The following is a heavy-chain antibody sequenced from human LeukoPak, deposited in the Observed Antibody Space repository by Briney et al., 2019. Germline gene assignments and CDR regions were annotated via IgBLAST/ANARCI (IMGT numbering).Heavy chain of an antibody. V-gene: IGHV4-31*03. CDR3: ARIRTPAHTYYYGSGSYHFDY. Sequence: PSETLSLTCTVSGGSISSGGYYWSWIRQHPGKGLEWIGYIYYSGSTHYNPSLKSRVTISVDTSKNQFSLKLSSVTAADTAVYYCARIRTPAHTYYYGSGSYHFDYWGQGTLVTVSS. J-gene: IGHJ4*02. CDR2: IYYSGST. D-gene: IGHD3-10*01. CDR1: GGSISSGGYY.